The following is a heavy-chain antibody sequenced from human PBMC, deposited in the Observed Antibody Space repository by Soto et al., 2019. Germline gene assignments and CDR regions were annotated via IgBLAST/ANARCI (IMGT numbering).Heavy chain of an antibody. V-gene: IGHV1-69*13. J-gene: IGHJ6*02. CDR1: GGTFSSYA. CDR3: ARGPYRPRDGYNSYYYCGMDV. Sequence: SVKVSCKASGGTFSSYAISWVRQAPGQGLEWMGGIIPIFGTANYAQKFQGRVTITADESTSTAYMELSSLRSEDTAVYYCARGPYRPRDGYNSYYYCGMDVWGPGTKVTVSS. D-gene: IGHD5-12*01. CDR2: IIPIFGTA.